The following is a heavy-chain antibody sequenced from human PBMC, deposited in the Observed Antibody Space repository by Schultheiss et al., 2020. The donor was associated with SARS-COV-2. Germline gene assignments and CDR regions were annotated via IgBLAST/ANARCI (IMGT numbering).Heavy chain of an antibody. D-gene: IGHD2-21*02. CDR1: GFSLSTSGMR. V-gene: IGHV2-70*04. CDR3: ARTLAYCGGDCRYDAFDI. Sequence: SGPTLVKPTQTLTLTCTFSGFSLSTSGMRVSWIRQPPGKALEWLARIDWDDDKFYSTSLKTRLTISKDTSKNQVVLTMTNMDPVDTATYYCARTLAYCGGDCRYDAFDIWGQGTMVTVSS. CDR2: IDWDDDK. J-gene: IGHJ3*02.